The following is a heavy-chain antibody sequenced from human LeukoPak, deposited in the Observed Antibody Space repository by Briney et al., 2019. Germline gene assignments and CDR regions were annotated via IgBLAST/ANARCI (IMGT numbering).Heavy chain of an antibody. CDR1: GFTFSSYS. V-gene: IGHV3-21*01. Sequence: GGSLRLSCAASGFTFSSYSMNWVRQAPGKGLEWVSSISSSSSYIYYADSVKGRFTISRDNAKNSLYLQMNSLRAEDTAVYYCARDYSSSSGALVYWGQGTLVTVSS. D-gene: IGHD6-6*01. CDR3: ARDYSSSSGALVY. J-gene: IGHJ4*02. CDR2: ISSSSSYI.